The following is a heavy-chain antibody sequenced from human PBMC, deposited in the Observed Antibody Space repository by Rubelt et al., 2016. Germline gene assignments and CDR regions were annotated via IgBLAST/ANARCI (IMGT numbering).Heavy chain of an antibody. D-gene: IGHD2-2*01. J-gene: IGHJ5*02. CDR2: IYYSGST. CDR3: ARVIVLVSAATPRWFDP. CDR1: GGSISSYY. V-gene: IGHV4-59*12. Sequence: QVQLQESGPGLVKPSETLSLTCTVSGGSISSYYWSWIRQPPGKGLEWIGYIYYSGSTNYNPSLKSRVTISVDASKNHFSLKLSAVTAADTAVYYCARVIVLVSAATPRWFDPWGQGILVTVSS.